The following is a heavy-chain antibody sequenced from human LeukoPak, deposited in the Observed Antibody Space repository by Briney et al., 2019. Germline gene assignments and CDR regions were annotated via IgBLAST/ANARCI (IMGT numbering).Heavy chain of an antibody. CDR1: GFTFSSYW. CDR2: IKQDGSKQ. CDR3: VREVHSSSWYDAFDI. J-gene: IGHJ3*02. Sequence: PGGSLRLSCAASGFTFSSYWMNWVRQAPGKGLEWVANIKQDGSKQYYVDSVKGRFTISRDNARNSVYLQMNSLRVEDTAVYYCVREVHSSSWYDAFDIWGQGTMVTVSS. V-gene: IGHV3-7*01. D-gene: IGHD6-13*01.